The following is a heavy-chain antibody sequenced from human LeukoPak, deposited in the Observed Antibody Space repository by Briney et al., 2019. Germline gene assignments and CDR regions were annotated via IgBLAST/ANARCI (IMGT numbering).Heavy chain of an antibody. D-gene: IGHD3-3*01. CDR3: ARSYYHFWSDYQYPGDY. J-gene: IGHJ4*02. Sequence: ASVKLSCKASGYTFTSYAMNWVRQAPGQGLEWMGWINTNTGNPTYAQGFTGRFVFSLDTSVSTAYLQMSSLKAEDTAVYYCARSYYHFWSDYQYPGDYWGQGTLVTVSS. CDR2: INTNTGNP. V-gene: IGHV7-4-1*02. CDR1: GYTFTSYA.